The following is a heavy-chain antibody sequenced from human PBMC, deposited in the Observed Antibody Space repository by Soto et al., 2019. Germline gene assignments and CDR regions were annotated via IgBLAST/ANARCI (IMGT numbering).Heavy chain of an antibody. D-gene: IGHD1-7*01. CDR3: ARGLRTPQIFDY. CDR2: ISSSSSYI. CDR1: GFTFSSYS. V-gene: IGHV3-21*01. Sequence: GGSLRLSCAASGFTFSSYSMNWVRQAPGKGLEWVSSISSSSSYIYYADSVKGRFTISRDNAKNSLYLQMNSLRAEDTAVYYCARGLRTPQIFDYWGQGTLVTVSS. J-gene: IGHJ4*02.